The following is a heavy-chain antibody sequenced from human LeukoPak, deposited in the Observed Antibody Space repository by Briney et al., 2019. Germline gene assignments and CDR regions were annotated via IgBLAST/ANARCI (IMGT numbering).Heavy chain of an antibody. D-gene: IGHD3-22*01. CDR1: GFTFSSYA. CDR2: ISYDGSNK. CDR3: ARGPYYYDRGYYFDY. Sequence: GGSLRLSCAASGFTFSSYAMHWVRQAPGKGLEWVAVISYDGSNKYYADSVKGRFTISRDNSKNTLYLQMNSLRAEDTAVYYCARGPYYYDRGYYFDYWGQGTLVTVSS. J-gene: IGHJ4*02. V-gene: IGHV3-30-3*01.